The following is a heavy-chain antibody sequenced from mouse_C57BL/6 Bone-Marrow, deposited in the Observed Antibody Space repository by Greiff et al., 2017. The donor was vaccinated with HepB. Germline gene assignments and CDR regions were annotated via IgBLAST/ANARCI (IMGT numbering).Heavy chain of an antibody. Sequence: EVKLMESGPVLVKPGPSVKISCKASGFTFTDYYMHWVKQSHGKSLEWIGLVYPYNGGTSYNQKFKGKATLTVDTSSSTAYMELNSLTSEDSAVYYCARSRLLLRNPPYYYAMDYWGQGTSVTVSS. V-gene: IGHV1-36*01. CDR2: VYPYNGGT. CDR1: GFTFTDYY. CDR3: ARSRLLLRNPPYYYAMDY. D-gene: IGHD1-1*01. J-gene: IGHJ4*01.